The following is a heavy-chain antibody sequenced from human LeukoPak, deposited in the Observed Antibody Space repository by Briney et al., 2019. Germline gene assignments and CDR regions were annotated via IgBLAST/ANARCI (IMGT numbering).Heavy chain of an antibody. CDR3: ATLCSGGSCYYDASAEYFQH. V-gene: IGHV4-61*08. D-gene: IGHD2-15*01. Sequence: SETLSLTCTVSGGSISSGDYYWSWIRQPPGKGLEWIGYIYYSGSTNYNPSLKSRVTISVDTSKNQFSLKLSSVTAADTAVYYCATLCSGGSCYYDASAEYFQHWGQGTLVTVSS. J-gene: IGHJ1*01. CDR2: IYYSGST. CDR1: GGSISSGDYY.